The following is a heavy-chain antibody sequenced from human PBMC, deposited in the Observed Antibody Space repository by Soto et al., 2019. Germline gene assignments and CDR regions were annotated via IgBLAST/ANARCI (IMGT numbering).Heavy chain of an antibody. D-gene: IGHD1-26*01. CDR1: GGTFSTSS. CDR3: AREVVRSTAGDS. V-gene: IGHV1-69*13. CDR2: IIPIFTRT. J-gene: IGHJ4*02. Sequence: ASVKVSCKASGGTFSTSSFVWVRQGPGQGLEWMGGIIPIFTRTNFAQKFQGRVTFSADESTRTTYMELRSLTSEDTAIYYCAREVVRSTAGDSWGQGTLVTVSS.